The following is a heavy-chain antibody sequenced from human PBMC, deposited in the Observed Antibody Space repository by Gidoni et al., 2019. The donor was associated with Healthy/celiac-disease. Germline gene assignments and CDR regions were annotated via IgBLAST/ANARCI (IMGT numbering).Heavy chain of an antibody. D-gene: IGHD3-16*01. J-gene: IGHJ6*02. CDR1: GFTFSSYS. CDR2: ISRSSSYI. Sequence: EVQLVESGGGLVQPGGSLRLYWAASGFTFSSYSMNWVRQSPGKGLEWVSSISRSSSYIYYADSVKGRFTISRDNAKNSLYLQMNSLRAEDTAVYYCARVGGAGYLYGMDVWGQGTTVTVS. V-gene: IGHV3-21*01. CDR3: ARVGGAGYLYGMDV.